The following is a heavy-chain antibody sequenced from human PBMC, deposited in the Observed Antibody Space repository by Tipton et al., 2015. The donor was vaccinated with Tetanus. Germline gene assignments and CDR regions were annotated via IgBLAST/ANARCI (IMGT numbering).Heavy chain of an antibody. CDR3: ARMQSGSYFDL. CDR1: GGSFSTYI. J-gene: IGHJ4*02. D-gene: IGHD1-26*01. Sequence: QVQLVQSGAEVKKPGSSVKVSCETSGGSFSTYITSWVRQAPGQGLEWMGSIIPIFGTITYAQRFQGRVTITADKSTSTAHMSLSSLRSEDTAVYYCARMQSGSYFDLWGPGILVTVSS. CDR2: IIPIFGTI. V-gene: IGHV1-69*06.